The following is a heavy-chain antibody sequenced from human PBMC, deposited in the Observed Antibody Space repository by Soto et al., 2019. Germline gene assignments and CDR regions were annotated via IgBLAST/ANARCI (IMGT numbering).Heavy chain of an antibody. CDR2: IVSNNGNT. CDR1: GYTFTDYG. V-gene: IGHV1-18*01. Sequence: QVQVVQSGSEVKKPGASVKVSCKASGYTFTDYGIHWVRQAPGQGFEWMGWIVSNNGNTNYEQKVQGSIPMTTDHDTRTDYMELRSLTSDDTAVYYYTKSRRDCRTPPCYSDFDCWGQGTLVTVSS. D-gene: IGHD2-15*01. CDR3: TKSRRDCRTPPCYSDFDC. J-gene: IGHJ4*02.